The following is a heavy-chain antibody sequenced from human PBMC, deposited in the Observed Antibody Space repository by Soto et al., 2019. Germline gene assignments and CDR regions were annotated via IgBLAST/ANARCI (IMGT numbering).Heavy chain of an antibody. V-gene: IGHV4-34*01. D-gene: IGHD6-19*01. Sequence: ETLSLTCAVYGGSFSGYYWSWIRQPPGKGLEWIGEINHSGSTNYNPSLKSRVTISVDTSKNQFSLKLSSVTAADTAVYYCARPGLYRGGSFGYGGQGTLVTVSS. CDR1: GGSFSGYY. CDR2: INHSGST. J-gene: IGHJ4*02. CDR3: ARPGLYRGGSFGY.